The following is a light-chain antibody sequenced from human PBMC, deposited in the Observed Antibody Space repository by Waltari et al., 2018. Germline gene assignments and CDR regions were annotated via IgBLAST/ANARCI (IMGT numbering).Light chain of an antibody. CDR2: VNSDGSP. CDR1: SGHSSNA. Sequence: QLVLTQPPSASASLGASVKLTCTLSSGHSSNAIAWHQQRPEKGPRYLMKVNSDGSPNKGDGIPDRFAGSSSGAERYLTISRLRSEDEADYYCQTWGTGILVFGTGTKVTVL. CDR3: QTWGTGILV. J-gene: IGLJ1*01. V-gene: IGLV4-69*01.